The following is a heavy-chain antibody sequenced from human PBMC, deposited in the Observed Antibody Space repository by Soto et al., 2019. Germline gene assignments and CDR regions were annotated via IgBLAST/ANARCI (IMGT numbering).Heavy chain of an antibody. J-gene: IGHJ4*02. CDR1: GFTFGNYW. Sequence: GGSLRLSCAASGFTFGNYWMNWVRQAPGKGLQWVANMNQDGSEKYYVDSVKGRFTLSRDNAKKSLDLLMNNVTVEDTAMYYCARGIRFGVYSDSTYYFDFWGQGTLVTVSS. V-gene: IGHV3-7*05. CDR2: MNQDGSEK. D-gene: IGHD3-3*01. CDR3: ARGIRFGVYSDSTYYFDF.